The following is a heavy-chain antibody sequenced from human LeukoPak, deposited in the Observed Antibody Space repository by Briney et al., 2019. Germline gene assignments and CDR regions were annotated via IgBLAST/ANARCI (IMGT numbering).Heavy chain of an antibody. V-gene: IGHV4-39*07. D-gene: IGHD1-26*01. CDR3: ARGSVGIGFDH. CDR1: GGSISSSSYY. CDR2: IYYSGST. Sequence: SETLSLTCTVSGGSISSSSYYWGWIRQPPGKGLEWIGSIYYSGSTYYNPSLKSRVTISVDTSKNQFSLKLSSVTAADTAVYYCARGSVGIGFDHWGQGTLVTVSS. J-gene: IGHJ4*02.